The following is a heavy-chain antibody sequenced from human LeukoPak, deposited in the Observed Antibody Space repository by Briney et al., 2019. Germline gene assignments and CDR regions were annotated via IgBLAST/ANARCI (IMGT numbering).Heavy chain of an antibody. J-gene: IGHJ5*02. Sequence: PGGSLRLSCAASGFIFSDNYMSWIRQAPGKGLEWISYISSSGGTTYYSDSVKGRFTISRDNAKNSVFLQMNSLRAEDTAVYYCATDLAASWGQGTLVTVSS. CDR3: ATDLAAS. V-gene: IGHV3-11*04. CDR1: GFIFSDNY. CDR2: ISSSGGTT.